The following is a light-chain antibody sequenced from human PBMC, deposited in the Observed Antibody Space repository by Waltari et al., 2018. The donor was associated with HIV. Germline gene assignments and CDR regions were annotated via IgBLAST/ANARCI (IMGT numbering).Light chain of an antibody. CDR3: QQYNNWPPKT. Sequence: EIVMTQSPATLSVSPGERATLSCRASQSVSSNLAWYQQKAGQPPRLLIYGASTRATGIPARFSGSGSGTEFNFTISGLQSEDFAVYYCQQYNNWPPKTFGQGTKVEIK. V-gene: IGKV3-15*01. CDR1: QSVSSN. J-gene: IGKJ1*01. CDR2: GAS.